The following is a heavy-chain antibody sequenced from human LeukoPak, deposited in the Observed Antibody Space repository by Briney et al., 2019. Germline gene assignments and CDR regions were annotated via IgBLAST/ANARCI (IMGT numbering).Heavy chain of an antibody. CDR1: GGSFSGYY. V-gene: IGHV4-34*01. Sequence: SETLSLTCAVYGGSFSGYYWSWIRQPPGKGLEWIGEINHSGSTNYNPSLKSRVTISVDTSKNQFSLKLSSVTAADTAVYYCASLWDSSGYYFDYWGQGTLVTVSS. J-gene: IGHJ4*02. CDR2: INHSGST. D-gene: IGHD3-22*01. CDR3: ASLWDSSGYYFDY.